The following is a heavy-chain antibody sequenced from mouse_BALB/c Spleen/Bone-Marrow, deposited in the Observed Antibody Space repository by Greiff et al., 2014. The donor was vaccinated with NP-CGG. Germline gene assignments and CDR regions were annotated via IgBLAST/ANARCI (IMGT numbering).Heavy chain of an antibody. CDR3: TRDDYDVMDY. CDR2: IHYSGRT. Sequence: VQLQQSGPDLVKPSQSLSLTCTVTGYSITSGYSLHWIRQFPGNKLEWMGYIHYSGRTNYNPSLKSRISITRDTSKNQFFLQLNSVTTEDTATYYCTRDDYDVMDYWGQGTSVTVSS. J-gene: IGHJ4*01. CDR1: GYSITSGYS. V-gene: IGHV3-1*02.